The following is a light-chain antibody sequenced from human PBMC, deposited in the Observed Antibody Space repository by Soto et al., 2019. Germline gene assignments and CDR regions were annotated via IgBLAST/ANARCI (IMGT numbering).Light chain of an antibody. Sequence: QSVLTQPASVCGSPGQSITISCTGTSSDVGGYNYVSWYQQHPDKAPKLMIHDVSNRPSGVSHRFSGSKSGNSASLTISGLQAEDEADYYCSAYTTSGTYVFGSGTKLTVL. CDR3: SAYTTSGTYV. CDR2: DVS. J-gene: IGLJ1*01. V-gene: IGLV2-14*03. CDR1: SSDVGGYNY.